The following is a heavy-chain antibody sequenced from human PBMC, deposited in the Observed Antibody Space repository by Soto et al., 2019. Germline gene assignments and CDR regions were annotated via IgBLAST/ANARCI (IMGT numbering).Heavy chain of an antibody. J-gene: IGHJ3*02. CDR1: GFTFSNYE. V-gene: IGHV3-48*03. CDR3: ARVMTRLLWFGESHDAFDI. D-gene: IGHD3-10*01. CDR2: INSDGSTI. Sequence: AGGSLRLSCAASGFTFSNYEMNWVRQAPGEGLEWVSYINSDGSTIHYADSVKGRFTVSRDNAKNSLYLQMNSLRAEDTAVYYCARVMTRLLWFGESHDAFDIWGQGTMVTVSS.